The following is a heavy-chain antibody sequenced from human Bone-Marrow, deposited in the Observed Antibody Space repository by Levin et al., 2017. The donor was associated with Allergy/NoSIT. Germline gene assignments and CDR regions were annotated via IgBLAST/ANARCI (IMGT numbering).Heavy chain of an antibody. CDR3: ARGRAGTTIMDV. V-gene: IGHV3-13*01. CDR1: GFAFRSYD. J-gene: IGHJ6*02. D-gene: IGHD1-7*01. CDR2: IGTAGDT. Sequence: HSGGSLRLSCAASGFAFRSYDMHWVRQPTGKGLEWVSVIGTAGDTYYPGSVRGRFTISRENARNSLFLQMNSLRAGDTAVYYCARGRAGTTIMDVWGQGTTVTVSS.